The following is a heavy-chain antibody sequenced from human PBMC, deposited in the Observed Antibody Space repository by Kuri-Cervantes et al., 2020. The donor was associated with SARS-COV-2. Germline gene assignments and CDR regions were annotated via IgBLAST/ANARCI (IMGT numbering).Heavy chain of an antibody. CDR2: IHYDGSNQ. CDR3: ARQVFDAFDI. CDR1: GFTFSSYG. Sequence: GSLRLSCAASGFTFSSYGMHWVRQAPGKGLEWVAFIHYDGSNQYYADSVKGRFTISRDNSKNTLYLQMNSLRAEDTAVYYCARQVFDAFDIWGQGTIVTVSS. V-gene: IGHV3-30*02. J-gene: IGHJ3*02.